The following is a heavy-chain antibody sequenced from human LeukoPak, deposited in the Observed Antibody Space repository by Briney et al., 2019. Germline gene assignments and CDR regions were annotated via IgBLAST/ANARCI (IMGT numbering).Heavy chain of an antibody. Sequence: SETLSLTCAVYGGSFSGYYWSWIRQPPGKGLEWIGEINHSGSTNYNPSLKSRVTISVDTSKNQFSLKLSSVTAADTAVYYCASNCGGDCYFCFDYWGQGTLVTVSS. J-gene: IGHJ4*02. D-gene: IGHD2-21*02. CDR2: INHSGST. CDR3: ASNCGGDCYFCFDY. V-gene: IGHV4-34*01. CDR1: GGSFSGYY.